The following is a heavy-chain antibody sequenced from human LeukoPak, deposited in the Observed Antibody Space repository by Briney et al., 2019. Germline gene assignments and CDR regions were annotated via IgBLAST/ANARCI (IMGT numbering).Heavy chain of an antibody. CDR3: ARASRVYDYVWGSYRADAFDI. D-gene: IGHD3-16*02. J-gene: IGHJ3*02. CDR1: GGSISSGGYY. CDR2: IYYSGST. Sequence: PSQTLSLTCTVSGGSISSGGYYWSWIRQHPGKGLEWIGYIYYSGSTYYNPSLKSRITISVDTSKNQFSLKLSSVTAADTAVYYCARASRVYDYVWGSYRADAFDIWGQGTMVTVSS. V-gene: IGHV4-31*03.